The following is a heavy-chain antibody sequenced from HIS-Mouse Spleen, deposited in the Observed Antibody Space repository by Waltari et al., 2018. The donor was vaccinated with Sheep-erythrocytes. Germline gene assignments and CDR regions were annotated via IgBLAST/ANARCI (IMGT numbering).Heavy chain of an antibody. V-gene: IGHV3-21*01. Sequence: EVQLVESGGGLVKPGGSLSLSCEASGLPFSGYGMNWAGQDPGRGREWVSSISSSRSYIYYADSVKGRFTISRDNAKNSLYLQMNSLRAEDTAVYYCARDTGTDAFDIWGQGTMVTVSS. CDR2: ISSSRSYI. CDR1: GLPFSGYG. D-gene: IGHD1-1*01. CDR3: ARDTGTDAFDI. J-gene: IGHJ3*02.